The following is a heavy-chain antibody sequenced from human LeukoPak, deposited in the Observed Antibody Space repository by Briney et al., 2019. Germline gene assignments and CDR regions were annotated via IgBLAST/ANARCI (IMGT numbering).Heavy chain of an antibody. CDR2: IYYSGST. CDR1: VGSIIRSCYY. J-gene: IGHJ6*02. Sequence: SETLSLTCTVSVGSIIRSCYYWSWIRQHPGKGLEWIVYIYYSGSTYYNPSLKSRVTISVDTSKNQFSLKLSSVTAADTAVYYCARDLRSSSSSGINYYGMDVWGQGTTVTVSS. D-gene: IGHD6-6*01. CDR3: ARDLRSSSSSGINYYGMDV. V-gene: IGHV4-31*03.